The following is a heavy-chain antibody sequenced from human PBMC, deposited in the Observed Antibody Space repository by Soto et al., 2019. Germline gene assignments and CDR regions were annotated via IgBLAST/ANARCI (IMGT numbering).Heavy chain of an antibody. J-gene: IGHJ4*02. Sequence: GGSLRLSCTASGFTFSSFWMHWVRQVPGKGLVWVSHINTDGSYTSDADSVKGRFTISRDNAKNTLYLQMNSLRVEDTAVYYCTRDMSGPRAYWGQGTLVTVSS. CDR2: INTDGSYT. CDR3: TRDMSGPRAY. V-gene: IGHV3-74*01. D-gene: IGHD3-10*02. CDR1: GFTFSSFW.